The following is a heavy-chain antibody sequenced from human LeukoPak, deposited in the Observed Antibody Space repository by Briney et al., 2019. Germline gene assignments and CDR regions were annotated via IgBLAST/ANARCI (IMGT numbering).Heavy chain of an antibody. CDR3: AQGGSPGALDY. CDR2: ITSSGRYI. Sequence: GGSLRLSCAASGFTFSSYSMNWVRQAPGKGLEWVSSITSSGRYIYYADSVKGRFTISRDNSENSLYLQMDSLTAEDTAVYYCAQGGSPGALDYWGRGTLVTVSS. CDR1: GFTFSSYS. V-gene: IGHV3-21*01. J-gene: IGHJ4*02. D-gene: IGHD2-15*01.